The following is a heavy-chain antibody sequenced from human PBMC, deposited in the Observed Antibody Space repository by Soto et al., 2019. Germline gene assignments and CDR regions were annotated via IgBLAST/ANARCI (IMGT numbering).Heavy chain of an antibody. CDR2: IYWDDDK. J-gene: IGHJ4*02. V-gene: IGHV2-5*02. Sequence: QITLKESGPTLVKPTQTLTLTCTFSGFSLSTSGVGVGWIRQPPGKALEWLALIYWDDDKRYSPSLKSRLTIXKXISKNQVVLTMTNMDPVDTATYYCAHSGGTGTDFDYWGQGTLVTVSS. CDR1: GFSLSTSGVG. CDR3: AHSGGTGTDFDY. D-gene: IGHD1-1*01.